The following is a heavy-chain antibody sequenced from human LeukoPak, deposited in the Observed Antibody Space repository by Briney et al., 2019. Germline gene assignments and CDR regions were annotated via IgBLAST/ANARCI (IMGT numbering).Heavy chain of an antibody. Sequence: SETLSLTCTVSGGSISSSSYYWGWIRQPPGKGLEWIGSIYYSGSTYYNPSLKSRVTISVDTSKNQFSLKLSSVTAVDTAVYYCARGRRDGYNYYYYYYMDVWGKGTTVTVSS. CDR1: GGSISSSSYY. J-gene: IGHJ6*03. CDR2: IYYSGST. D-gene: IGHD5-24*01. V-gene: IGHV4-39*07. CDR3: ARGRRDGYNYYYYYYMDV.